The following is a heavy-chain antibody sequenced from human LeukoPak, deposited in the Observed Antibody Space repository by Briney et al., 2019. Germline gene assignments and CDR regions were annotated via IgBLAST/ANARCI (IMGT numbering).Heavy chain of an antibody. J-gene: IGHJ4*02. CDR2: IDRNSISI. D-gene: IGHD5-12*01. CDR1: GFNFNEYP. Sequence: PGGSLRLSCAASGFNFNEYPMHWVRQAPGKGLEWVSGIDRNSISIGYADSVKGRFTISRDNAKNSLYLQMNSLRPEDTAFYYCGKEVSRSGYSPLDYWGQGALVTVSS. V-gene: IGHV3-9*01. CDR3: GKEVSRSGYSPLDY.